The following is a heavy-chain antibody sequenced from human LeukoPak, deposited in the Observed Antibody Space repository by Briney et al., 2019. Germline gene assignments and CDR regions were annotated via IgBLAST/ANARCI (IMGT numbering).Heavy chain of an antibody. CDR1: GFTFSSYA. D-gene: IGHD3-9*01. Sequence: GGSLRLSCAASGFTFSSYAMHWVRQAPGKGLEWVAVISYDGSNKYYADSVEGRFTISRDNSKNTLYLQMNSLRAEDTAVYYCAREGGYYDILTGYFDYWGQGTLVTVSS. CDR3: AREGGYYDILTGYFDY. CDR2: ISYDGSNK. J-gene: IGHJ4*02. V-gene: IGHV3-30-3*01.